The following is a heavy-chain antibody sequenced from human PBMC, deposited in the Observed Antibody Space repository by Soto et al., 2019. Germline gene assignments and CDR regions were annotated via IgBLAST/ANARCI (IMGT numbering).Heavy chain of an antibody. J-gene: IGHJ6*01. CDR2: IYYRGST. CDR3: ASFSVAYYYGLDV. D-gene: IGHD5-12*01. V-gene: IGHV4-39*01. Sequence: SETLSLTCSVAGGSISTNTYYWGWIRQPPGKWLEWIGTIYYRGSTYYNPSLNSRVTISVDTSKNQFSLKLSSVTAADTAVYYCASFSVAYYYGLDVWGQGTTVT. CDR1: GGSISTNTYY.